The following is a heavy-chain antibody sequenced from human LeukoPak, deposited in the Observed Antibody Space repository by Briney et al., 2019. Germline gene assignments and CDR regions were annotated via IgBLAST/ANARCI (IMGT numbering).Heavy chain of an antibody. D-gene: IGHD2-15*01. V-gene: IGHV3-21*01. CDR2: ISSSSRFI. CDR3: ARAVYCSGGGCFWYFDL. J-gene: IGHJ2*01. Sequence: GGSLRLSCAASGFTFSSYSMNWVRQAPGKGLEWVSLISSSSRFIYYGDPVKGRFTISRDNAKKSLYLQMNSLRAEDTAVYYCARAVYCSGGGCFWYFDLWGRGTLVTVSS. CDR1: GFTFSSYS.